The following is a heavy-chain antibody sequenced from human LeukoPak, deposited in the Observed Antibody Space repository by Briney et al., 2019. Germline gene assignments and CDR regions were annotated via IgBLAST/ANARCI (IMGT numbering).Heavy chain of an antibody. Sequence: GGSLRLSCAASGFTVSSNYMSWVRQAPGKGLEWVSVIYSGGSTYYADSVKGRFTISRDNSKNTLYLQMNSLRAEDTAVYYCARDRGGYYQRDGMEVWGQGTTVTVSS. CDR2: IYSGGST. CDR3: ARDRGGYYQRDGMEV. V-gene: IGHV3-53*01. CDR1: GFTVSSNY. J-gene: IGHJ6*02. D-gene: IGHD3-10*01.